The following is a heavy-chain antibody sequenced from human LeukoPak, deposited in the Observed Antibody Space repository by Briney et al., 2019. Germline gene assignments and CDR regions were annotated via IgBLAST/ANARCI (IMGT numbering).Heavy chain of an antibody. CDR1: GFTFSTYV. J-gene: IGHJ4*02. V-gene: IGHV3-64D*06. CDR2: ISSNGDNT. Sequence: PGGSLRLSCSVSGFTFSTYVMHWVRQAPGKGLDYVSAISSNGDNTYYADSVKGRFTISRDNSKNTLYLQMSSLRADDTAVYYCVRGTGYWGQGTLVTVSS. CDR3: VRGTGY.